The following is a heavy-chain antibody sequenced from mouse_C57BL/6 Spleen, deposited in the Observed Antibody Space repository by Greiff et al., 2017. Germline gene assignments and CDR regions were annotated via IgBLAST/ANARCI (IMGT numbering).Heavy chain of an antibody. J-gene: IGHJ2*01. CDR2: ISYDGSN. CDR1: GYSITSGYY. Sequence: EESGPGLVKPSQSLSLTCSVTGYSITSGYYWNWIRQFPGNKLEWMGYISYDGSNNYNPSLKNRISITLDTSKNQFFLKLNSVTTEDTATYYCARDEDYGSSYGYWGQGTTLTVSS. V-gene: IGHV3-6*01. D-gene: IGHD1-1*01. CDR3: ARDEDYGSSYGY.